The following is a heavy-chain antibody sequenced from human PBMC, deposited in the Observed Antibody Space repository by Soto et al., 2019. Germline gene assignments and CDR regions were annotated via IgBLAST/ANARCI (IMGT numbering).Heavy chain of an antibody. Sequence: QVQLQESGPGLVKPSQTLSLTCTVSGGSITSDYSCWSWIRQPPGEGLEWIGHIFDSGTTYTNPSPRSQVAISLDTSKNHFSLTLSSVTGADTAVYYCARGPSGDKVHYWGQGALVTVSS. CDR2: IFDSGTT. V-gene: IGHV4-30-4*01. D-gene: IGHD7-27*01. J-gene: IGHJ4*02. CDR3: ARGPSGDKVHY. CDR1: GGSITSDYSC.